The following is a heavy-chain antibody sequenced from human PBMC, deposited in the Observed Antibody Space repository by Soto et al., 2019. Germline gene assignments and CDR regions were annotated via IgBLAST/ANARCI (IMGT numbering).Heavy chain of an antibody. J-gene: IGHJ4*02. D-gene: IGHD6-19*01. CDR2: MNPNSENT. V-gene: IGHV1-8*01. CDR1: GYTFTSFD. Sequence: QVQLVQSGAEVKKPGASVKVSCKASGYTFTSFDIYWVRQATGQGLEWMGWMNPNSENTGYAQKFQGRVTMTRNTSISTAYMELSSLRSEDTAVYYCARAYTWGVAVAGTWGQGTLVNVSS. CDR3: ARAYTWGVAVAGT.